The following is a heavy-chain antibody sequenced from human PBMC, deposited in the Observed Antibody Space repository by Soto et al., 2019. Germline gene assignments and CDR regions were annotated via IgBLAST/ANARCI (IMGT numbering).Heavy chain of an antibody. Sequence: SETLSLTCSVSGVSITSYYWSWIRQSAGGGLEWMGRINTDGLSTYSPSFKSRLTMSLDTPKNQVSLRLISVTAADTAVYFCARVPVAVAATEDYYGLDVWGQGTTVTVSS. CDR3: ARVPVAVAATEDYYGLDV. V-gene: IGHV4-4*07. D-gene: IGHD2-15*01. J-gene: IGHJ6*02. CDR2: INTDGLS. CDR1: GVSITSYY.